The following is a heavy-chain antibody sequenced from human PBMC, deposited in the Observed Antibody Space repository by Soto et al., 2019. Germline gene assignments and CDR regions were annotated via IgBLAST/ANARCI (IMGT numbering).Heavy chain of an antibody. D-gene: IGHD1-7*01. V-gene: IGHV3-23*01. CDR2: MSGSGGST. CDR1: GFTFSSYA. J-gene: IGHJ3*02. Sequence: EVQLLESGGGLVQPGGSLRLSCAASGFTFSSYAMGWVRQAPGKGLEWVSAMSGSGGSTYYADSVKVRFTISRDNSKNTLYMQSNSLRAKDTAVYYCAKERGLELRDHRGAFDIWGQGTMVTVSS. CDR3: AKERGLELRDHRGAFDI.